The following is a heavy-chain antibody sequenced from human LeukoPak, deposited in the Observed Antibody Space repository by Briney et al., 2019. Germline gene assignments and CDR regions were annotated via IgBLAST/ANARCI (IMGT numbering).Heavy chain of an antibody. CDR1: GGSFSGYY. CDR3: ASTYSPYYFDY. J-gene: IGHJ4*02. V-gene: IGHV4-34*01. D-gene: IGHD2-21*01. Sequence: SETLSLTCAVYGGSFSGYYWSWIRQPPGKGLEWIGEINHSGSTNYNPSLKSRVTISVDTSKNQFSLKLSSVTAADTAVYYCASTYSPYYFDYWGQGTLVTVSS. CDR2: INHSGST.